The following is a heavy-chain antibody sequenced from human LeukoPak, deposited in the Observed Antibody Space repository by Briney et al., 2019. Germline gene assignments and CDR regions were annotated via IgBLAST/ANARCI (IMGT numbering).Heavy chain of an antibody. CDR1: GYTFTSYD. CDR2: MNPNSGNT. CDR3: PRAPTYVGKFVTYYYMDV. Sequence: ASVKVSCKASGYTFTSYDINWVRQATGQGLEWMGWMNPNSGNTGYAQKFQGRVTMTRNTSISTAYMELSSLRSEDTAVYYCPRAPTYVGKFVTYYYMDVWGKGTTVTVSS. J-gene: IGHJ6*03. V-gene: IGHV1-8*01. D-gene: IGHD3-10*02.